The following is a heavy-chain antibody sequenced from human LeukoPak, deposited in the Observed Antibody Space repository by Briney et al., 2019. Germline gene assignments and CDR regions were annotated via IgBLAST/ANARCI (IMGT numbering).Heavy chain of an antibody. CDR3: AKDLSRYCSGGSCYSGFLDY. J-gene: IGHJ4*02. Sequence: GGSLRLSCATSGFTFSSYAMSWVRQAPGKGLEWVSAISGSGGSTYYADSVKGRFTISRDNSKNTLYLQMNSLRAEDTAVYYCAKDLSRYCSGGSCYSGFLDYWGQGTLVTVSS. V-gene: IGHV3-23*01. D-gene: IGHD2-15*01. CDR1: GFTFSSYA. CDR2: ISGSGGST.